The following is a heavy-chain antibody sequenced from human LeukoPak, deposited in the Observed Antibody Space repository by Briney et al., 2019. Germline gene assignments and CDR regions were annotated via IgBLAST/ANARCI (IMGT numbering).Heavy chain of an antibody. CDR2: ISWISGSI. J-gene: IGHJ4*02. CDR3: AKDIVRYGGYSGLDY. Sequence: GRSLRLSCAASGFTFDDYAMHWVRQAPGKGLEWVSVISWISGSIGYADSVKGRFTISRDNAKNSLYLQMNSLRAEDTALYYCAKDIVRYGGYSGLDYWGQGTLVTVSS. V-gene: IGHV3-9*01. D-gene: IGHD5-12*01. CDR1: GFTFDDYA.